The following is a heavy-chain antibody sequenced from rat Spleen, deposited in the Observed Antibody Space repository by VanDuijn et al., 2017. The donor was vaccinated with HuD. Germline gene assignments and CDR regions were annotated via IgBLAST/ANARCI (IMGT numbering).Heavy chain of an antibody. CDR1: GFTFSNYG. Sequence: EVQLVESGGGLVQPGRSLKLSCAASGFTFSNYGMAWVRQAPTKGLEWVATIKYDGSSTYHRDSVKGRFTISRDNAKSTLNLQMDSLRSKDTAPYYFERLGREAIGNWFSSGGQGTLVTVSS. CDR2: IKYDGSST. D-gene: IGHD1-11*01. J-gene: IGHJ3*01. V-gene: IGHV5-29*01. CDR3: ERLGREAIGNWFSS.